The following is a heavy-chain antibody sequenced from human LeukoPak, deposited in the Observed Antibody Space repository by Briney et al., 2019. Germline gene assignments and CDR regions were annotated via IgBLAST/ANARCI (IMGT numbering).Heavy chain of an antibody. CDR2: INPNSGGT. J-gene: IGHJ4*02. Sequence: ASVKVSCKASGYTFTGYYMHWVRQAPGQGLEWMGWINPNSGGTNYAQKFQGRVTMTRDTSISTAYMELSRLRSDDTAVYYCARDPRYDFWSGYFPSWGQGTLATVSS. V-gene: IGHV1-2*02. D-gene: IGHD3-3*01. CDR3: ARDPRYDFWSGYFPS. CDR1: GYTFTGYY.